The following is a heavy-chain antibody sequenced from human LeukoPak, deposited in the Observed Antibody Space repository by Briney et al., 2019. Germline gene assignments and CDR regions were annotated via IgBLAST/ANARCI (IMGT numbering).Heavy chain of an antibody. J-gene: IGHJ6*03. V-gene: IGHV3-23*01. CDR3: TRVFYYGSRYYYMDV. CDR2: ISGSGDST. Sequence: GGSLRLSCVASGFTLRSYVMNWVRQTPGKGLEWVSSISGSGDSTFYADSVKGRFTISRDNAKNSLYLQMINLRAEDTAVYYCTRVFYYGSRYYYMDVWGKGTTVTISS. D-gene: IGHD3-10*01. CDR1: GFTLRSYV.